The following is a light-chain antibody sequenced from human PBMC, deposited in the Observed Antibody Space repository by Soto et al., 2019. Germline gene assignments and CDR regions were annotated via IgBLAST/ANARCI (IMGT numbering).Light chain of an antibody. CDR1: SSDVGGYNS. CDR2: DVT. V-gene: IGLV2-11*01. J-gene: IGLJ2*01. Sequence: QSALTQPPSASGSPGHSVTLSCTGTSSDVGGYNSVSWYQQFPGKAPKLMIYDVTKRPSGVPDRFSGSKSGNTASLTISGLQAEDEADYYCCSYAASYTLVFGGGTKVTVL. CDR3: CSYAASYTLV.